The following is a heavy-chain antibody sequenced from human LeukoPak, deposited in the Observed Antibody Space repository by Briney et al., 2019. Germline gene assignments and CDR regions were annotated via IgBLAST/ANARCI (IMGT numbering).Heavy chain of an antibody. CDR2: INHSGST. J-gene: IGHJ4*02. CDR3: AREFEGSGQRGFDY. Sequence: KPSETLSLTCAVYGGSFSGYYWSWIRQPPGKGLEWIGEINHSGSTNYNPSLKSRVTISVDTSKNQFSLKLSSVTAADTAVYYCAREFEGSGQRGFDYWGQGTLVTVSS. CDR1: GGSFSGYY. V-gene: IGHV4-34*01. D-gene: IGHD3-10*01.